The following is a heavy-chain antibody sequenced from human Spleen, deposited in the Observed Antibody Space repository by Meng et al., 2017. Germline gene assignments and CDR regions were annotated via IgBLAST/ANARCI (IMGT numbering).Heavy chain of an antibody. CDR3: ARDEDISAAGKLFGDY. CDR2: IDPNTGGT. Sequence: ASVKVSCKTSGYTFTAYYIHWVRLAPGQGLEWMGRIDPNTGGTNYAQKFQARVTMTGDTSISTAYMKLSGLRSDDTAMYYCARDEDISAAGKLFGDYWGQGTLVTVSS. CDR1: GYTFTAYY. D-gene: IGHD6-25*01. V-gene: IGHV1-2*06. J-gene: IGHJ4*02.